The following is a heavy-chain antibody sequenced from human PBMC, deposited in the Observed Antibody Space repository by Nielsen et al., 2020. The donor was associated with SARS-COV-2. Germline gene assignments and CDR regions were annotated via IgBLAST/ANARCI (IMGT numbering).Heavy chain of an antibody. CDR2: IYYSGST. CDR3: ARDGLRFLEWLPLVDY. V-gene: IGHV4-59*12. D-gene: IGHD3-3*01. CDR1: GGSISSYY. Sequence: SETLSLTCTVSGGSISSYYWSWIRQPPGKGLEWIGSIYYSGSTYYNPSLKSRVTISVDTSKNQFSLKLSSVTAADTAVYYCARDGLRFLEWLPLVDYWGQGTLVTVSS. J-gene: IGHJ4*02.